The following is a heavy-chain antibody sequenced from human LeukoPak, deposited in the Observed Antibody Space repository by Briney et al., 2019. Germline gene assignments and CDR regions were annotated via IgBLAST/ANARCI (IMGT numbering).Heavy chain of an antibody. CDR1: GYTFTGYY. V-gene: IGHV7-4-1*02. CDR3: ARHYCISGTCYGGGYY. J-gene: IGHJ4*02. Sequence: ASVKVSCKASGYTFTGYYMHWVRQAPGQGLEWMGWINTNTGNPTYAQGFTGRFVFSLDTSVSTAYLQISSLKAEDTAVYYCARHYCISGTCYGGGYYWGQGTLVTVSS. D-gene: IGHD2-15*01. CDR2: INTNTGNP.